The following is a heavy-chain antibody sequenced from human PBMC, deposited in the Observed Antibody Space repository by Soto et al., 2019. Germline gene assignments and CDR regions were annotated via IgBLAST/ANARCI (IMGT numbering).Heavy chain of an antibody. CDR2: IWYDGSNK. V-gene: IGHV3-33*01. Sequence: QVQLVESGGGVVQPGRSLRLSCAASGLSFSTHGMHWVRQAPGKGLEWVAVIWYDGSNKYYADSVKGRFTISRDNSKNTLELEMNSLRAEDTAVYYCARAVGPFDYWGQGTLVTVSS. CDR1: GLSFSTHG. J-gene: IGHJ4*02. CDR3: ARAVGPFDY.